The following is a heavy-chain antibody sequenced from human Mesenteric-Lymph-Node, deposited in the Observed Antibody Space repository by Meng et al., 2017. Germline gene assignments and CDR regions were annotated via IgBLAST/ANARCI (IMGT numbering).Heavy chain of an antibody. J-gene: IGHJ4*02. CDR2: ISSSSSYI. Sequence: ELQWVESGGGLVKPGGSLSLSCIASGFTFNTHTMNWVRQAPGKGLEWVASISSSSSYIYYGDSVKGRLTISRDNAKNSLFLQMDRLRAEDTAVYYCARMDYYNSNGYPLDYWGQGTLVTVSS. V-gene: IGHV3-21*01. D-gene: IGHD3-22*01. CDR1: GFTFNTHT. CDR3: ARMDYYNSNGYPLDY.